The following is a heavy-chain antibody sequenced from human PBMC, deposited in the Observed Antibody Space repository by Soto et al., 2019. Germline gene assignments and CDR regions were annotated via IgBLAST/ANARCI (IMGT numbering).Heavy chain of an antibody. CDR1: GGSISSSTHY. V-gene: IGHV4-39*02. J-gene: IGHJ6*03. Sequence: SETLSLTCSVSGGSISSSTHYWGWVRQPPGKGLEWIGTVFYTGTTDYNPSLRSRLTISVDRSKNHFSLKLTSVTAADTAMFYCARGGRYYFYIDVWGKGTTVTVSS. CDR2: VFYTGTT. CDR3: ARGGRYYFYIDV.